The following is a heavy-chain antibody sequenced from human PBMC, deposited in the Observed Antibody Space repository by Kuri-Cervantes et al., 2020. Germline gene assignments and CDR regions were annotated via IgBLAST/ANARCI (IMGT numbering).Heavy chain of an antibody. CDR2: IYPGDSDT. V-gene: IGHV5-51*01. CDR3: ARHVFLSSSAFDY. J-gene: IGHJ4*02. D-gene: IGHD6-13*01. CDR1: GYTFTSYG. Sequence: KVSCKASGYTFTSYGISWVRQMPGKGLEWMGIIYPGDSDTRYSPSFQGQVTISADKSISTAYLQWSSLKASDTAMYYCARHVFLSSSAFDYWGQGTLVTVSS.